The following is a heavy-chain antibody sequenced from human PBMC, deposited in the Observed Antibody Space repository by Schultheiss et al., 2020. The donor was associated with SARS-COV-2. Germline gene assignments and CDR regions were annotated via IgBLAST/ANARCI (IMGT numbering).Heavy chain of an antibody. CDR3: ARDSPKAAAGKWGYYYYGMDV. D-gene: IGHD6-13*01. Sequence: SETLSLTCTVSGGSISSGGYYWSWIRQHPGKGLEWFGYIYYSGRTYYNPSLKSRVTISVDTSKNQYSLKLSSVTAADTAVYYWARDSPKAAAGKWGYYYYGMDVWGQGTTVTVSS. CDR2: IYYSGRT. J-gene: IGHJ6*02. V-gene: IGHV4-31*03. CDR1: GGSISSGGYY.